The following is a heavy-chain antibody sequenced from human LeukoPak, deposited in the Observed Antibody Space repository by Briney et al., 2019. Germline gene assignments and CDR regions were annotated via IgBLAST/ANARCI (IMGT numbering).Heavy chain of an antibody. CDR2: IIPILGIA. D-gene: IGHD2-2*01. CDR3: ARDSKGHMPLDY. V-gene: IGHV1-69*04. Sequence: SVKVSCKASGGTFSSYAISWVRQAPGQGLEWMGRIIPILGIANYAQKFQGRVTITADKSTSTAYMELSSLRSEDTAVYYCARDSKGHMPLDYWGQGTLVTVSS. CDR1: GGTFSSYA. J-gene: IGHJ4*02.